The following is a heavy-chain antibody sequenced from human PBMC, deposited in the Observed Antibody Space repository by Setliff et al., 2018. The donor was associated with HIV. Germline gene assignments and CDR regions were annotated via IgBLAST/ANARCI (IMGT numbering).Heavy chain of an antibody. CDR1: DGSFSGYY. CDR2: ITHSGST. CDR3: ARDDYHDSSDYEGASY. Sequence: SETLSLTCAVYDGSFSGYYWIWIRQPPGKGLEWIGEITHSGSTNYNPSLKSRVTISVDTSKNQFSLKLTSVTAADTAVYYCARDDYHDSSDYEGASYWGRGTLVTVSS. V-gene: IGHV4-34*01. D-gene: IGHD3-22*01. J-gene: IGHJ4*02.